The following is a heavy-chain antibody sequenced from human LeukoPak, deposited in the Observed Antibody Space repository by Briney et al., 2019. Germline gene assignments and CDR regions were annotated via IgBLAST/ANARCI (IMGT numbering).Heavy chain of an antibody. Sequence: SETLSLTCTVSGDSISNPYYYWACIRQPPGKGLEWIGNVYYNGDAFYNPSLESRVIMSEDTSKNQFSLKLSSVTAADTAVYYCASRYTSAWNGIDYWGQGTLVTVSS. V-gene: IGHV4-39*07. D-gene: IGHD6-19*01. J-gene: IGHJ4*02. CDR2: VYYNGDA. CDR3: ASRYTSAWNGIDY. CDR1: GDSISNPYYY.